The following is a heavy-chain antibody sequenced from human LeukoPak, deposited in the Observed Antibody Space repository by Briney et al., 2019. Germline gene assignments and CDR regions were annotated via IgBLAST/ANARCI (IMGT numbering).Heavy chain of an antibody. CDR2: IYYSGST. CDR3: ARPYGAAGLD. CDR1: GGSISSSSYY. V-gene: IGHV4-39*01. Sequence: KPSETLSLTCTVSGGSISSSSYYWGWIRQPPGKGLEWIGSIYYSGSTYYNPSLKSRVTISVDTSKNQFSLKPSSVTAADTAVYYCARPYGAAGLDWGQGTLVTVSS. J-gene: IGHJ4*02. D-gene: IGHD4-17*01.